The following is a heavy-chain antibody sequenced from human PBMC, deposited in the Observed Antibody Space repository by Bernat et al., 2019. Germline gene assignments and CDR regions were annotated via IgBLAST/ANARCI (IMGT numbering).Heavy chain of an antibody. J-gene: IGHJ6*03. CDR3: ARDGRAYSSAWVYYYYYYMDG. D-gene: IGHD6-19*01. V-gene: IGHV3-30*16. Sequence: QVQLVESGGGVVQPGGSLRLSCAASGFTFSNSALHWVRQAPGKGLGWVAVVSYDGSHKYYPDAVKGQFTISRDNSKNTLYLQMDSLRPEDTAVYYCARDGRAYSSAWVYYYYYYMDGWGKGTTVTVSS. CDR1: GFTFSNSA. CDR2: VSYDGSHK.